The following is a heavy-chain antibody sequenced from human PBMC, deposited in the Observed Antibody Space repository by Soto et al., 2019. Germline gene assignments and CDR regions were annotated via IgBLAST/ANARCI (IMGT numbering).Heavy chain of an antibody. D-gene: IGHD4-17*01. CDR1: GGSISSYY. V-gene: IGHV4-59*08. Sequence: SETLSLTCTVSGGSISSYYWSWIRQPPGKGLEWIGYIYYSGSTNYNPSLKSRVTISVDTSKNQFSLKLSSVTAADTAVYYCASQGPSGDYYYYYMDVWGKGTTVTVSS. CDR3: ASQGPSGDYYYYYMDV. CDR2: IYYSGST. J-gene: IGHJ6*03.